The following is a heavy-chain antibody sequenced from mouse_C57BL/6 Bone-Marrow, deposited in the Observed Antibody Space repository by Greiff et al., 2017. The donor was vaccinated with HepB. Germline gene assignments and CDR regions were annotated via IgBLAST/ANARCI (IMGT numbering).Heavy chain of an antibody. CDR1: GYAFTNYL. D-gene: IGHD2-4*01. V-gene: IGHV1-54*01. J-gene: IGHJ2*01. CDR3: ARRLYDYDY. CDR2: INPGSGGT. Sequence: QVQLQQPGAELVRPGTSVKVSCKASGYAFTNYLIEWVKQRPGQGLEWIGVINPGSGGTNYNEKFKGKATLTADKSSSTAYMQLSSLTSEDSAVYFCARRLYDYDYWGQGTTLTVSS.